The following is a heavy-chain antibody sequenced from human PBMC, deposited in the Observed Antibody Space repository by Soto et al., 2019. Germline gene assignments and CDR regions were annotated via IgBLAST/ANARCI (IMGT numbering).Heavy chain of an antibody. CDR1: GFGFSTYA. Sequence: EVQLLESGGGLVQPGGSLRLSCAASGFGFSTYAMGWVRQAPGKGLEWVSSIDRGGGSTNYADSVRGRFTISRDNSKNTLFQQMNSLRAEDTAVYYCVKLLVQNFDYWGQGVLLTVSS. D-gene: IGHD2-8*01. J-gene: IGHJ4*02. V-gene: IGHV3-23*01. CDR2: IDRGGGST. CDR3: VKLLVQNFDY.